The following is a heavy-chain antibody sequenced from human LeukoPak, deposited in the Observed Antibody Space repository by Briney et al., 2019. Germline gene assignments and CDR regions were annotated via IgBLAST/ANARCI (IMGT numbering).Heavy chain of an antibody. Sequence: SETLSLTCTVSGGSISSGSYYWSWIRQPAGKGLEWIGRIYTSGSTSYNPSLKSRVTISVDTSKNQFSLKLSSVTAADTAVYYCARGTSGGGWNDGWFDPWGQGTLVTVSS. CDR2: IYTSGST. V-gene: IGHV4-61*02. J-gene: IGHJ5*02. CDR1: GGSISSGSYY. D-gene: IGHD1-1*01. CDR3: ARGTSGGGWNDGWFDP.